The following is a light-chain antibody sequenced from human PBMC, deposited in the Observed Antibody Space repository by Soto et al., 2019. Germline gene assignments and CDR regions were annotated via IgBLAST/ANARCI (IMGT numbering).Light chain of an antibody. J-gene: IGLJ2*01. CDR3: CSYAGSITYVV. Sequence: QSVLTQPASASGSPGQSVTISCTGTSSDVGTYAYVSWYQQHPGKAPKLVIYEVTQRPAGVPVRFSGSKSGNTASLTVSGLQAEDEAVYYCCSYAGSITYVVFGAGTKLTVL. CDR1: SSDVGTYAY. V-gene: IGLV2-8*01. CDR2: EVT.